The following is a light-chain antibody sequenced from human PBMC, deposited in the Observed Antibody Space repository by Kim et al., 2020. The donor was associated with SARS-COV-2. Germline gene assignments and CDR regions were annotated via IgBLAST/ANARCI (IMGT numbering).Light chain of an antibody. CDR2: DAS. CDR1: QSISHY. J-gene: IGKJ1*01. V-gene: IGKV1-5*01. CDR3: HQYGSSPWS. Sequence: GDRVTITCRASQSISHYLAWYQQKPGKAPKLLVYDASSLEGGVPSRFSGSGSGTELTLTITSLQPDDFATYYCHQYGSSPWSFGQGTKVDIK.